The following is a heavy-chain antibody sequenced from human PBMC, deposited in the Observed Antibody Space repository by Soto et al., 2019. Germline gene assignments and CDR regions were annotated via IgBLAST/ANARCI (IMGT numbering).Heavy chain of an antibody. V-gene: IGHV3-30-3*01. J-gene: IGHJ1*01. CDR3: ARPLNPGYSSSWYAAIYFQH. Sequence: QVQLVESGGGVVQPGRSLRLSCAASGFTFSSYAMHWVRQAPGKGLEWVAVISYDGSNKYYADSVKGRFTISRDNSKNTLYLQMNSLRAEDTAVYYCARPLNPGYSSSWYAAIYFQHWGQGTLVTVSS. CDR1: GFTFSSYA. D-gene: IGHD6-13*01. CDR2: ISYDGSNK.